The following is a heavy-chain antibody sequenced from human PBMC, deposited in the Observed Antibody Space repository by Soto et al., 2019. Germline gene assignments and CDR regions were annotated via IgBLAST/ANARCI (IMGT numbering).Heavy chain of an antibody. CDR2: ISGYNGNT. CDR1: GYMFSHYG. Sequence: QIQLVQSGAEVKKPGASVKVSCKASGYMFSHYGINWVRQAPGQGLEWVAWISGYNGNTNYAQKFQGRVTMIMGSSTNKAYMEVRSLTSAATAVYYCARDLLPSAVTANDALDIWGQGTIVTVSS. D-gene: IGHD2-21*02. J-gene: IGHJ3*02. V-gene: IGHV1-18*04. CDR3: ARDLLPSAVTANDALDI.